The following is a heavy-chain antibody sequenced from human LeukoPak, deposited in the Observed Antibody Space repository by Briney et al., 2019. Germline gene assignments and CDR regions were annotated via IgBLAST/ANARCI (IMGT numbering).Heavy chain of an antibody. CDR2: ISGSGGST. CDR3: ARDSGSYMDYFDY. Sequence: PGGSLRLSCVASGFSFSNYAMSWVRQAPARGPEWVSAISGSGGSTYYADSVKGRFTISRDNSKNTLYLQMNSLRAEDTAVYYCARDSGSYMDYFDYWGQGTLVTVSS. CDR1: GFSFSNYA. V-gene: IGHV3-23*01. D-gene: IGHD1-26*01. J-gene: IGHJ4*02.